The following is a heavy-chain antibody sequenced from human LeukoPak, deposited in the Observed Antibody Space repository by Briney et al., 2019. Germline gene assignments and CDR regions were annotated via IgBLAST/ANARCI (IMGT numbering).Heavy chain of an antibody. CDR1: GGTFSSYA. CDR3: AGSHRPLSPFYYYYYGMDV. D-gene: IGHD3-10*01. Sequence: SVKVSCKASGGTFSSYAISWVRQAPGQGLEWMGGIIPIFGTANYAQKFQGRVTITADESTSTAYMELSSLRSEDTAVYYCAGSHRPLSPFYYYYYGMDVWGQGTTVTVSS. CDR2: IIPIFGTA. J-gene: IGHJ6*02. V-gene: IGHV1-69*13.